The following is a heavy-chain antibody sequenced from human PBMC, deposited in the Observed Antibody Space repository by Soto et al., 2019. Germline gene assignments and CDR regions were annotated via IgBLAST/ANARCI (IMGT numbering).Heavy chain of an antibody. CDR1: GGTFSSYA. V-gene: IGHV1-69*01. J-gene: IGHJ6*02. Sequence: QVQLVQSGAEVKKPGSSVKVSCKASGGTFSSYAISWVRQAPGQGLEWMGGIIPISDTTNYAQKFQGRVTITADESTSTACMELSSLRSEDTAVYYCARSQGSSTSLEIYYYYYYGMDVWGQGTTVTVYS. D-gene: IGHD2-2*01. CDR2: IIPISDTT. CDR3: ARSQGSSTSLEIYYYYYYGMDV.